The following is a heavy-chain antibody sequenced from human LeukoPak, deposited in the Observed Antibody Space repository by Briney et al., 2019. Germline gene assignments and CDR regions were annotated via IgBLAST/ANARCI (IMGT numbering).Heavy chain of an antibody. Sequence: ASVKVSCKASGYTFTSYYMHWVRQAPGQGLEWVGIINPSGGSTSYAQKFQGRVTMTRDTSTSTVYMELSSLRSEDTAVYYCARDSGYSSSSSDAFDIWGQGTMVTVSS. CDR1: GYTFTSYY. D-gene: IGHD6-6*01. CDR3: ARDSGYSSSSSDAFDI. J-gene: IGHJ3*02. CDR2: INPSGGST. V-gene: IGHV1-46*01.